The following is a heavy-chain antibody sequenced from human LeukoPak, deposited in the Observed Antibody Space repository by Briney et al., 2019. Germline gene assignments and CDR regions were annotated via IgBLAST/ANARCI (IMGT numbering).Heavy chain of an antibody. CDR3: AKERAYCGGDCPNWFDP. Sequence: PGGSLRLSCAASRFTFSSYAMSWVRQAPGKGLEWVSAISGSGGSTYYADSVKGRFTISRDNSKNTLYLQMNSLRAEDTAVYYCAKERAYCGGDCPNWFDPWGQGNLVTVSS. D-gene: IGHD2-21*01. J-gene: IGHJ5*02. V-gene: IGHV3-23*01. CDR1: RFTFSSYA. CDR2: ISGSGGST.